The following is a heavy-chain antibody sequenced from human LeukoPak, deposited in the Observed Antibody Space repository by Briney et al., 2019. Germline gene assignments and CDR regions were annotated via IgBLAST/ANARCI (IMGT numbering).Heavy chain of an antibody. J-gene: IGHJ5*02. Sequence: GGSLRLSCAASGFNFDNYWMHWVRHAPGRGLVWVSRINIDGTSTTYADSVKGRFTISRDNARNTLYLQMNSLRVEDTAVYYCLRDPPRVAAWGQGTLVTIPS. V-gene: IGHV3-74*01. D-gene: IGHD2-15*01. CDR3: LRDPPRVAA. CDR1: GFNFDNYW. CDR2: INIDGTST.